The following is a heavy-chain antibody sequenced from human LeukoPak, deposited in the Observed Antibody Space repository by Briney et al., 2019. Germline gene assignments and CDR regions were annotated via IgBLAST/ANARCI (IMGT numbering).Heavy chain of an antibody. J-gene: IGHJ5*02. D-gene: IGHD3-9*01. CDR1: GGSISSYY. CDR3: ARVPVDYDILTGYYGNWFDP. CDR2: IYYSGST. V-gene: IGHV4-59*01. Sequence: PSEPLSLICTVSGGSISSYYWSWVRQPPGKGLEWIGYIYYSGSTNYNPSLKSRVTISVDTSKNHFPLKLSSVTAADTAVYYCARVPVDYDILTGYYGNWFDPWGQGTLVTVSS.